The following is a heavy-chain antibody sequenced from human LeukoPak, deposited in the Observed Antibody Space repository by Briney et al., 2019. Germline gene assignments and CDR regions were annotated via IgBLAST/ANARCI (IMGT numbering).Heavy chain of an antibody. CDR1: GGSISSPNW. D-gene: IGHD1-26*01. CDR3: ARVGHNWFDP. CDR2: IYHSRRT. J-gene: IGHJ5*02. Sequence: PSETLSLTCAVSGGSISSPNWWTWVRQPPGKGLEWIGEIYHSRRTNSNPSLESRVILSVDKSKNQFSLKLTSVTAADTAVYYCARVGHNWFDPWGQGTLVTVSS. V-gene: IGHV4-4*02.